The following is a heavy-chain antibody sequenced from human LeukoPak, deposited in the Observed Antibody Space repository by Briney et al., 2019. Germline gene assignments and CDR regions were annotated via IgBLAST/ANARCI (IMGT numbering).Heavy chain of an antibody. CDR2: IKQDGSEK. CDR3: ARDGGVDVVVVPADY. D-gene: IGHD2-2*01. J-gene: IGHJ4*02. V-gene: IGHV3-7*01. CDR1: GFTFSSYW. Sequence: GGSLRLSRAASGFTFSSYWMSWVRQAPGKGLEWVANIKQDGSEKYYVDSVKGRFTISRDNAKNSLYLQMNSLRAEDTAVYYCARDGGVDVVVVPADYWGQGTLVTVSS.